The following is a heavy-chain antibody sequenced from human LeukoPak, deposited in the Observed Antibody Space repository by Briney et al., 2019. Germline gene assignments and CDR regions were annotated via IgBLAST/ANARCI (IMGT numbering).Heavy chain of an antibody. V-gene: IGHV3-74*01. CDR3: ARALGSPLDF. D-gene: IGHD1-26*01. J-gene: IGHJ4*02. Sequence: PGGSLSLSCAASGFTFSRSWMHWVRQSPGKGLVWVSRLNDDGSTTTYAASMKGRSTISRDNAKHTLYLQMTGQTAEDTAVYYCARALGSPLDFWGQGTLVTVSS. CDR1: GFTFSRSW. CDR2: LNDDGSTT.